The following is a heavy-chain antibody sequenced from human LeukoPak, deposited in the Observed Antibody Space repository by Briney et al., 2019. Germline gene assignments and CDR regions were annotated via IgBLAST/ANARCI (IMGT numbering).Heavy chain of an antibody. D-gene: IGHD2-15*01. CDR1: GGSISSYY. Sequence: SETLSLTCTVSGGSISSYYWSWIRQPPVKGLEWIGYIYYSGSTNYNPSLKSRVTISVDTSKNQFSLKLSSVTAADTAVYYCARDIRYCSGGSCSGWFDPWGQGTLVIVSS. CDR2: IYYSGST. V-gene: IGHV4-59*01. CDR3: ARDIRYCSGGSCSGWFDP. J-gene: IGHJ5*02.